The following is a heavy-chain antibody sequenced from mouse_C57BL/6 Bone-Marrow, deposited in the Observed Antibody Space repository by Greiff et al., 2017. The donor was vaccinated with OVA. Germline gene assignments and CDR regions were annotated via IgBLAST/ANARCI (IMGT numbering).Heavy chain of an antibody. V-gene: IGHV1-72*01. CDR1: GYTFTSYW. CDR2: IDPNSGGT. CDR3: ASYYSVDAMDY. J-gene: IGHJ4*01. D-gene: IGHD1-1*01. Sequence: QVHVKQPGAELVKPGASVKLSCKASGYTFTSYWMHWVKQRPGRGLEWIGRIDPNSGGTKYNEKFKSKATLTVDKPSSTAYMQLSSLTSEDSAVYYCASYYSVDAMDYWGQGTSVTVSS.